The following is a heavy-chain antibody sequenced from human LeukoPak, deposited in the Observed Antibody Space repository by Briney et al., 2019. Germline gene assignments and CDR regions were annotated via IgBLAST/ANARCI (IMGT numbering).Heavy chain of an antibody. Sequence: SQTLSFTCAISGDSVSSNSAAWNWIRQSPSRGLDWLGRTFYRSKWYYEYAVSVKGRISINPDTAKNQFSLQLNSVTPEDTAIYYCARSMTTVNYYGMDVWGQGTTDTVSS. CDR2: TFYRSKWYY. V-gene: IGHV6-1*01. CDR1: GDSVSSNSAA. CDR3: ARSMTTVNYYGMDV. J-gene: IGHJ6*02. D-gene: IGHD4-17*01.